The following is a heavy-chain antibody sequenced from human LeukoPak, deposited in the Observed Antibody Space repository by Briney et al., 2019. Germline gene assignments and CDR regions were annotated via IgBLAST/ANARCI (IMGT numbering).Heavy chain of an antibody. J-gene: IGHJ5*02. CDR3: ARHPGKITIFGVVIYNWFDP. Sequence: SETLSLTCTVSGVSISSSNDSWGWVRQPPGKGLEWIGSIFHSGSTNYNPSLKSRVTMSTDTSENQLSLKVNSVTAADTAVYYCARHPGKITIFGVVIYNWFDPWGQGTLVIVSS. CDR1: GVSISSSNDS. D-gene: IGHD3-3*01. V-gene: IGHV4-39*01. CDR2: IFHSGST.